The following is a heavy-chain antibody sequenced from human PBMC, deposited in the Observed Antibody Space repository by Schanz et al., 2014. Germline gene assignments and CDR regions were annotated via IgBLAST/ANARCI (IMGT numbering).Heavy chain of an antibody. CDR3: ARKVVATIGGYYDN. J-gene: IGHJ4*02. Sequence: EVQLVESEGGLVEPGGSLRLSCAASGFSFSSYAMGWVRQARGKGLEWVSAMNESHSTIYYADSVRGRFTISRDNAENTLFLQMNSLRAEDTAVYYCARKVVATIGGYYDNWGQGTLVIVSS. CDR2: MNESHSTI. CDR1: GFSFSSYA. D-gene: IGHD5-12*01. V-gene: IGHV3-23*04.